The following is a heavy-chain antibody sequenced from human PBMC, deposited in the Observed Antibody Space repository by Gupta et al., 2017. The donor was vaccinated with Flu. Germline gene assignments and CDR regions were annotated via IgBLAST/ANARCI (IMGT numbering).Heavy chain of an antibody. CDR1: SVYN. J-gene: IGHJ6*02. D-gene: IGHD2-21*01. CDR2: INHSGNM. Sequence: SVYNWGWVRQAPGKGPDLIGEINHSGNMNFNPARKSRVTISIDTSKKQFWLELTYVRAGDWATYYCASKMVIVSDRCTLDVWDLVSKVTVS. V-gene: IGHV4-34*01. CDR3: ASKMVIVSDRCTLDV.